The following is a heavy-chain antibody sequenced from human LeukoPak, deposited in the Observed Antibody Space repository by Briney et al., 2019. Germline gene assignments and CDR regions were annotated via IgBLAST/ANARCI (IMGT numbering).Heavy chain of an antibody. V-gene: IGHV5-51*01. D-gene: IGHD5-24*01. CDR1: GYSFTTYW. CDR2: IYGGGTDT. Sequence: GASLKISCKGSGYSFTTYWIGWARPMRDRGLGWMGFIYGGGTDTRDSPSFQGQVTLSIDKSINTAYLQWNNLKASDTSIYYCARTGDGKYYFDYWGQGTLVTVSS. CDR3: ARTGDGKYYFDY. J-gene: IGHJ4*02.